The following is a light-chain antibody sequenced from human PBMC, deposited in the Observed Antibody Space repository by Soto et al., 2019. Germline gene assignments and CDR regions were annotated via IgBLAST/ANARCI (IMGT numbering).Light chain of an antibody. V-gene: IGKV3-15*01. CDR3: QQYNNWPLT. Sequence: EIVMTQSPATLSVSPGERATLSCRASQSVSSNLAWYQQKPGQAPRLLIYGASTRATGIPARFSCSGSGTEFTLTISSLQSEDFAVYYWQQYNNWPLTFGGGTKVEIK. J-gene: IGKJ4*01. CDR1: QSVSSN. CDR2: GAS.